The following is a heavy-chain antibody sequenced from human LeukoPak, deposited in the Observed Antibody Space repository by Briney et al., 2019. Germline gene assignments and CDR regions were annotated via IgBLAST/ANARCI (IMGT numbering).Heavy chain of an antibody. CDR3: ARRSGGSRY. J-gene: IGHJ4*02. Sequence: PSETLSLTCTASGGSISSSSYYWGWIRQPPGKGLEWIGSIYYSGSTYYNPSLKSRVTISVDTSKNQFSLKLSSVTAADTAVYYCARRSGGSRYWGQGTLVTVSS. CDR2: IYYSGST. V-gene: IGHV4-39*01. D-gene: IGHD2-15*01. CDR1: GGSISSSSYY.